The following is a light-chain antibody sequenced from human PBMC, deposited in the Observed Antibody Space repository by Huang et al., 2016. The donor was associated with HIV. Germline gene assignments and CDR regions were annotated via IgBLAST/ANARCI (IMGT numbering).Light chain of an antibody. CDR3: QQLNSYPRT. Sequence: IQLTQSPSSLSASVGDRVTITCRASQGISSYLAWYQQKPGKAPKLLIYVASTLQSWGPSRFSGSVSGTDFTLNISSLQPEDFATYYCQQLNSYPRTFGQGTKVEIK. V-gene: IGKV1-9*01. J-gene: IGKJ1*01. CDR2: VAS. CDR1: QGISSY.